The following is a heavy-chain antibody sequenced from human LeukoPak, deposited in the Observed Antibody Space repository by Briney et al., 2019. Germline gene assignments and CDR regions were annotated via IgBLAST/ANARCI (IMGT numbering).Heavy chain of an antibody. J-gene: IGHJ4*02. D-gene: IGHD2-2*01. CDR2: INTNTGNP. Sequence: ASVKVSCKASGYTFTSYAMNWVRQAPGQVLEWMGWINTNTGNPTYAQGFTGRFVFSLDTSVSTAYLQISSLKAGDTAVYYCARVVPAAEFDYWGQGTLVTVSS. CDR3: ARVVPAAEFDY. V-gene: IGHV7-4-1*02. CDR1: GYTFTSYA.